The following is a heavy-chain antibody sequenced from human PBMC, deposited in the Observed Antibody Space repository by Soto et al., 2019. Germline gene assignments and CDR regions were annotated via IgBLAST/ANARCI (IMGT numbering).Heavy chain of an antibody. CDR2: KSKTDGSQI. CDR1: GFRFSGNA. V-gene: IGHV3-30-3*01. CDR3: ARDFGHIVVVTAISLPLQH. Sequence: GGSLRLSCVVAGFRFSGNAMSWVRQAPGKGLEWVGRIKSKTDGSQIYYADSVKGRFTISRDNSKNTLYLQMNSLRAEDTAVYYCARDFGHIVVVTAISLPLQHWGQGTLVTVSS. J-gene: IGHJ1*01. D-gene: IGHD2-21*02.